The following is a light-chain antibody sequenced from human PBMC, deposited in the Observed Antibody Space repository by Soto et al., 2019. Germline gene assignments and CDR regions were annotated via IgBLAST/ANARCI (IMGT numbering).Light chain of an antibody. Sequence: DIQMTQSPSTLSASVGDRVTITCRASQSISHFLAWYQQKPGKAPKLLIYAASTLQSGVPSRFSGSGSGTEFTLTISSLQSEDFAVYYCQQYNNWPPITFGQGTRLEIK. CDR3: QQYNNWPPIT. CDR1: QSISHF. J-gene: IGKJ5*01. V-gene: IGKV1-27*01. CDR2: AAS.